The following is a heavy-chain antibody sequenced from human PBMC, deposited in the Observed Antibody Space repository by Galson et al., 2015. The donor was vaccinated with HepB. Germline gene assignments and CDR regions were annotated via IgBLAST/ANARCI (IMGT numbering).Heavy chain of an antibody. CDR1: GFSLTDYA. Sequence: SLRLSCAASGFSLTDYAMNWVRRAPGKGLEWAAYISSDSRNIHYADSVKGRFTISRDNAKNSVYLQMTNLRGEDTAVYYCVRDRGSGFGGNDVPSFDYWGRGSLVTVS. CDR2: ISSDSRNI. D-gene: IGHD5-12*01. CDR3: VRDRGSGFGGNDVPSFDY. J-gene: IGHJ4*02. V-gene: IGHV3-48*01.